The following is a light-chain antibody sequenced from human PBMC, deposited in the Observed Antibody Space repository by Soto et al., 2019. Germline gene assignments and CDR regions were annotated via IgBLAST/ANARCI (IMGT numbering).Light chain of an antibody. V-gene: IGKV1-5*03. CDR2: KAA. Sequence: DIQMTQSTSTLSASVGDRVAITCRASDNIVHWVAWYQQKPGKAPKLLIYKAANLADEVPSRFAGSGSGTDFTLTITRLQPDDFATYYCQHYNSFSRTFGQGTKVDI. CDR1: DNIVHW. J-gene: IGKJ1*01. CDR3: QHYNSFSRT.